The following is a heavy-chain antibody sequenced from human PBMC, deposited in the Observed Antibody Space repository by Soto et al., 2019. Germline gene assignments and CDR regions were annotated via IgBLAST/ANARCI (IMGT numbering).Heavy chain of an antibody. Sequence: PSETLSLTCTVSGGSISSGGYYWSWIRQHPGKGLEWIGYIYYSGSTYYNPSLKSRVTISVDTSKNQFSLKLSSVTAADTAVYYCARGAAAETNWFDPWGQGTLVTVSS. CDR1: GGSISSGGYY. CDR2: IYYSGST. V-gene: IGHV4-31*03. CDR3: ARGAAAETNWFDP. D-gene: IGHD6-13*01. J-gene: IGHJ5*02.